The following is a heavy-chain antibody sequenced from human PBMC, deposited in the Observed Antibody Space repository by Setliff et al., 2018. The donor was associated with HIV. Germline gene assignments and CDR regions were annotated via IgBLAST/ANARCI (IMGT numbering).Heavy chain of an antibody. CDR1: GVSIDTHY. D-gene: IGHD6-6*01. J-gene: IGHJ4*02. Sequence: SETLSLTCTVSGVSIDTHYWSWIRQSPGKGLEWIGHFYYRGSPRYNPSLRSRVTISGDMSKNQFSLKLHSMAAADTAVYFCASGYSSSSYCDYWGQGSLVTVSS. CDR2: FYYRGSP. CDR3: ASGYSSSSYCDY. V-gene: IGHV4-59*11.